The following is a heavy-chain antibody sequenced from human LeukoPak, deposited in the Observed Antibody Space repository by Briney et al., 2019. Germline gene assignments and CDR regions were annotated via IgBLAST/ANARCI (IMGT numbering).Heavy chain of an antibody. CDR3: AKDIVVVPAAIGS. V-gene: IGHV3-23*01. CDR1: GFTFSTYW. CDR2: ISGSGGST. J-gene: IGHJ4*02. D-gene: IGHD2-2*02. Sequence: GGSLRLSCAASGFTFSTYWMSWVRQAPGKGLEWVSAISGSGGSTYYADSVKGRSTISRDNSKNTLYLQMNSLRAEDTAVYYCAKDIVVVPAAIGSWGQGTLVTVSS.